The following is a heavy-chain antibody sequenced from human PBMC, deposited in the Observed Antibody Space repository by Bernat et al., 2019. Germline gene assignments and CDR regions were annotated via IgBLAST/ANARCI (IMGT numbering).Heavy chain of an antibody. D-gene: IGHD5-12*01. Sequence: QLQLQESGPGLVKPSETLSLTCTVSGGSISSSSYYWGWIRQPPGKGLEWIGSIYYSGSTYYNPSLKSRVTISVDTSRNQFSLKLSSVTAADTAVYYCAGSYSGYDLYCFDYWGQGTLVTVSS. J-gene: IGHJ4*02. CDR2: IYYSGST. CDR1: GGSISSSSYY. V-gene: IGHV4-39*01. CDR3: AGSYSGYDLYCFDY.